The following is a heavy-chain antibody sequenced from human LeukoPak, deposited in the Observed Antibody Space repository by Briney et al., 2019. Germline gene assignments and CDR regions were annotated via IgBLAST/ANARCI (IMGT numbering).Heavy chain of an antibody. V-gene: IGHV1-8*01. CDR3: ARVGADSGSYYVDYFDY. Sequence: KFQGRVTMTRNTSISTAYMELSSLRSDDTAVYYCARVGADSGSYYVDYFDYWGQGTLVTVSS. J-gene: IGHJ4*02. D-gene: IGHD1-26*01.